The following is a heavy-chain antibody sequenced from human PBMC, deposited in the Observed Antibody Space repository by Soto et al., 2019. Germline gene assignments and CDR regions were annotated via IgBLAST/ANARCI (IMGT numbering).Heavy chain of an antibody. CDR1: GFTFSSYG. CDR3: AKTPQPKTYYYDSSGYSKYYFDY. V-gene: IGHV3-30*18. D-gene: IGHD3-22*01. J-gene: IGHJ4*02. Sequence: GGSLRLSCAASGFTFSSYGMHWVRQAPGKGLEWVAVISYDGSNKYYADSVKGRFTISRDNSKNTLYLQMNSLRAEDTAVYYCAKTPQPKTYYYDSSGYSKYYFDYWGQGTLVTVSS. CDR2: ISYDGSNK.